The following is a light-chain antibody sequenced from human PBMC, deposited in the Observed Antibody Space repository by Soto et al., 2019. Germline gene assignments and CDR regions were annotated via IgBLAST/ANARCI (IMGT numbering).Light chain of an antibody. CDR3: QQYNSYSRT. V-gene: IGKV1-5*01. CDR1: QSLARW. J-gene: IGKJ1*01. Sequence: DNQMTPSPSSLSASVGSRVTITCLASQSLARWLAWYQQKPGKAPKLLSYDASSLESGVPSRFIGSGSGTEFTLTISSLQPDDFATYSCQQYNSYSRTFGQGTKVDIK. CDR2: DAS.